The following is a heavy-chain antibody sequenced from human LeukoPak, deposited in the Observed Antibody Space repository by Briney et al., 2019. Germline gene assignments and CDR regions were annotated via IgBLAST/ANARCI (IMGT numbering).Heavy chain of an antibody. CDR2: ISSSSSYI. D-gene: IGHD5-12*01. CDR3: ARGFGYSGYDPLDY. Sequence: GGSLRLSCAASGFTFSSYSMNWVRQAPGKGLEWVSSISSSSSYIYYADSVKGRFTISRDNAKNSLCLQMNSLRAEDTAVYYCARGFGYSGYDPLDYWGQGTLVTVSS. J-gene: IGHJ4*02. V-gene: IGHV3-21*01. CDR1: GFTFSSYS.